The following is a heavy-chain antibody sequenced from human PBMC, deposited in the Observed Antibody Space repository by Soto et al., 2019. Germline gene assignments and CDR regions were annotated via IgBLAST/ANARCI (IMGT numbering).Heavy chain of an antibody. V-gene: IGHV4-59*01. D-gene: IGHD6-19*01. CDR1: GGSISSYY. Sequence: SETLSLTCTVSGGSISSYYWSWIRQPPGKGLEWIGYIYYSGSTNYNPSLKSRVTISVDTSKNQFSLKLSSVTAADTAVYYCARAPYSSGWYHYYYYMDVWGKGTTVTVSS. J-gene: IGHJ6*03. CDR2: IYYSGST. CDR3: ARAPYSSGWYHYYYYMDV.